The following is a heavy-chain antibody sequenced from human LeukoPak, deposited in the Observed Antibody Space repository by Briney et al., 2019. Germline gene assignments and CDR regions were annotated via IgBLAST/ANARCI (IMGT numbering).Heavy chain of an antibody. D-gene: IGHD2-2*01. V-gene: IGHV4-34*01. CDR2: INHRGTT. J-gene: IGHJ5*02. Sequence: PSETLSLTCAVCGESFSHYYWSWLRQTPGKGLEWIGEINHRGTTNYNPSLKSRVAISIDTSRNQFSLQVTSVTAADTAVFYCARGAFHTSSVWFDPWGQGTLVTVSS. CDR3: ARGAFHTSSVWFDP. CDR1: GESFSHYY.